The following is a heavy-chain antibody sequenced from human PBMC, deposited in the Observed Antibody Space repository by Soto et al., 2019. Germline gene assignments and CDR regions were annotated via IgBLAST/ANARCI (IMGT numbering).Heavy chain of an antibody. V-gene: IGHV1-69*01. CDR1: GGAATNYG. CDR3: AREDFLTPGPFGL. Sequence: VQPVQSGAEEKKPGSSVKGSCTASGGAATNYGLSWVRQAPGQRLEWMGGILPVFGPPHYAQKFQDRLTITADASKTTWYMELTSLRSEDTATYYCAREDFLTPGPFGLWGQGTLVTVS. CDR2: ILPVFGPP. D-gene: IGHD3-9*01. J-gene: IGHJ4*02.